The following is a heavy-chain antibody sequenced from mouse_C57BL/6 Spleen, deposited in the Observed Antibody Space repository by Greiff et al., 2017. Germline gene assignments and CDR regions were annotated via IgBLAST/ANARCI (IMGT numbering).Heavy chain of an antibody. D-gene: IGHD1-1*02. V-gene: IGHV2-6-1*01. J-gene: IGHJ4*01. CDR2: IWSDGST. Sequence: QVQLQQSGPGLVAPSQSLSITCTVSGFSLTSYGVHWVRQPPGKGLEWLVVIWSDGSTTYNSALKSRLSISKDNSKSQVFLKMNSLQTDDTAMYYCARHEGLYYYAMDYWGQGTSVTVAS. CDR3: ARHEGLYYYAMDY. CDR1: GFSLTSYG.